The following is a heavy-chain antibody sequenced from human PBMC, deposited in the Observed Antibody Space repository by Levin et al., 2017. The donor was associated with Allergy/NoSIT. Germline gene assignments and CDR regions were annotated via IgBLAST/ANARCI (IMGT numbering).Heavy chain of an antibody. V-gene: IGHV3-21*01. CDR1: GFTFNIYT. CDR2: ISTNSAYI. CDR3: ARGPEV. J-gene: IGHJ4*02. Sequence: GGSLRLSCDASGFTFNIYTMNWVRQAPGKGLEWISFISTNSAYIFYADSVRGRFTISRDNAKRSLFLQMDNLRDDDTAVYYCARGPEVWGQGTPVTVSS.